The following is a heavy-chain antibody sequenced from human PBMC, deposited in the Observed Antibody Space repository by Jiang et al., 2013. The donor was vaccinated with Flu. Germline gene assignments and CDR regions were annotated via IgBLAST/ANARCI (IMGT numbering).Heavy chain of an antibody. J-gene: IGHJ4*02. V-gene: IGHV1-18*01. CDR2: ISAYNGDT. D-gene: IGHD7-27*01. Sequence: EWMGWISAYNGDTNYAQKLQGRVTMTTDTSTSTAYMELRSLRSDDTAVYYCARDLVTGPGIDYWGQGTLVTVSS. CDR3: ARDLVTGPGIDY.